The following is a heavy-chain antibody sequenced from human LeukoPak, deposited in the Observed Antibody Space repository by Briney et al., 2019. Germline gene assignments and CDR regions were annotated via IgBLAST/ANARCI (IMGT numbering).Heavy chain of an antibody. D-gene: IGHD3-3*01. CDR3: ARDSPDFWSYYYDY. J-gene: IGHJ4*02. CDR2: IKQDGSEK. V-gene: IGHV3-7*01. Sequence: GGSLRLSCAASGSTFSSYWMTWVRQAPGKGLEWVANIKQDGSEKYYVDSVKGRFTISRDNAKNSLYLQMNSLRAEDTAVYYCARDSPDFWSYYYDYWGQGTLVTVSS. CDR1: GSTFSSYW.